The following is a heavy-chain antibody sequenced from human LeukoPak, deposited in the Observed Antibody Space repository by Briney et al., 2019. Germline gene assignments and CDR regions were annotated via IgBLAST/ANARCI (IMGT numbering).Heavy chain of an antibody. CDR1: GFIFNNHG. Sequence: PTGGSLRLSCAASGFIFNNHGLIWVRQAPGKGLEWVSAISKDGGSTTYAEVVNGRFTIPRDNSKNTLFLQMNSLRAEDTALYYCAKGSSGYFADLWGQGTLVTVSS. V-gene: IGHV3-23*01. J-gene: IGHJ5*02. D-gene: IGHD3-22*01. CDR2: ISKDGGST. CDR3: AKGSSGYFADL.